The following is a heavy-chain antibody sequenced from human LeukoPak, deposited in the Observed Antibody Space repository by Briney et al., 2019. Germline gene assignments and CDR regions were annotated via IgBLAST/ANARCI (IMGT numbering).Heavy chain of an antibody. CDR2: IKNKSDGETT. CDR3: TTDRGSV. V-gene: IGHV3-15*01. CDR1: GFTFTNVW. Sequence: GGSLRLSCAASGFTFTNVWMSWVRQTAWKGLEWVGRIKNKSDGETTDYAAPVKGRFTISRDDAKTMVYLQMNSLKSEDTAVYYCTTDRGSVWGQGTLVTVSS. J-gene: IGHJ4*02.